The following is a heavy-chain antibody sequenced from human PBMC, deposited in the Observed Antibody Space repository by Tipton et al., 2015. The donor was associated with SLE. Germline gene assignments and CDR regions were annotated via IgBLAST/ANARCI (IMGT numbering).Heavy chain of an antibody. Sequence: TLSLTCTVSGGSISSYYWSWIRQPPGKGLEWIGYIYYSGSTNYNPSLKSRVTISVDTSKNQFSLKLSSVTAADTAVYYCARSQPWAAAGTFYYYYMDVWGKGTTVTASS. CDR3: ARSQPWAAAGTFYYYYMDV. J-gene: IGHJ6*03. V-gene: IGHV4-59*08. CDR2: IYYSGST. CDR1: GGSISSYY. D-gene: IGHD6-13*01.